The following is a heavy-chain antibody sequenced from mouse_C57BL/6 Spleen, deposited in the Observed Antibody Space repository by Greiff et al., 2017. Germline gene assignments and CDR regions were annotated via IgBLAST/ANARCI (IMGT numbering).Heavy chain of an antibody. J-gene: IGHJ3*01. CDR2: IYPGNSDT. CDR1: GYTFTSYW. D-gene: IGHD2-1*01. Sequence: VHVKQSGTVLARPGASVKMSCKTSGYTFTSYWMHWVKQRPGQGLEWIGAIYPGNSDTSYNQKFKGKAKLTAVTSASTAYMELSSLTNEDSAVYYCTVYGNPSNFAYWGQGTLVTVSA. CDR3: TVYGNPSNFAY. V-gene: IGHV1-5*01.